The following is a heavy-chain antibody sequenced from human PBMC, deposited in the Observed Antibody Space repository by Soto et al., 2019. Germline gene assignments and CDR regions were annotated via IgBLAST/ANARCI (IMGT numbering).Heavy chain of an antibody. V-gene: IGHV4-30-4*01. Sequence: QVQLQESGPGLVKPSQTLSLTCTVSGGSISSGDYYWSWIRQPPGKGLEWIGYIYYSGSTYYNPSLKSRVTISVDTSKNQFSLKLNSVTAADTAVYYWARVDNWSDLPYYYYGMDVWGQGTTVTVSS. D-gene: IGHD1-1*01. J-gene: IGHJ6*02. CDR3: ARVDNWSDLPYYYYGMDV. CDR1: GGSISSGDYY. CDR2: IYYSGST.